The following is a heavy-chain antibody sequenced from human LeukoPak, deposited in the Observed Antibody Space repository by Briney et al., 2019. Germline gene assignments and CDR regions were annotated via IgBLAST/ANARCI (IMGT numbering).Heavy chain of an antibody. D-gene: IGHD3-10*01. Sequence: SETLSLTCTVSGGSISSGSYYWSWIRQPAGKGLEWIGRIYTSGSTNYNPSLKSRVTISVDTSKNQFSLKLSSVTAADTAVYYCARDRGLDAFDIWGQGTMVTVSS. V-gene: IGHV4-61*02. CDR3: ARDRGLDAFDI. CDR1: GGSISSGSYY. J-gene: IGHJ3*02. CDR2: IYTSGST.